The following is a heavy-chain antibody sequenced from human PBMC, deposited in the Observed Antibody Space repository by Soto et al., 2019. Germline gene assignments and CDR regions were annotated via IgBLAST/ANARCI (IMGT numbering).Heavy chain of an antibody. Sequence: GGSLRLSCAASGFTFSSYAMHWVRQAPGKGLEWVAVISYDGSNKYYADSVKGRFTISRDNSKNTLYLQMNSLRAEDTAVYYCARSMVVTATRNPGYWGQGTLVTVSS. CDR3: ARSMVVTATRNPGY. CDR1: GFTFSSYA. CDR2: ISYDGSNK. J-gene: IGHJ4*02. V-gene: IGHV3-30-3*01. D-gene: IGHD2-21*02.